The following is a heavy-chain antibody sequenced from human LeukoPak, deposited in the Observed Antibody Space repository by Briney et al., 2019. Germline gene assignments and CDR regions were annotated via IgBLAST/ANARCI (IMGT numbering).Heavy chain of an antibody. Sequence: GESLKISCKGSGYRFSSYWIGWVRQMPGKGLEWMGIIYPGDSETRYSPSFQGKVTISADRSISTAYLPWSSLKASDTTMYYCVRALGYCSSGSCYYYDYWGQGTLVTVSS. CDR1: GYRFSSYW. V-gene: IGHV5-51*01. CDR2: IYPGDSET. J-gene: IGHJ4*01. D-gene: IGHD2-15*01. CDR3: VRALGYCSSGSCYYYDY.